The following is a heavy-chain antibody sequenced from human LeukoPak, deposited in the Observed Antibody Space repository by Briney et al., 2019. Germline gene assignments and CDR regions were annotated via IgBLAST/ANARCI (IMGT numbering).Heavy chain of an antibody. CDR2: ISGSGGST. Sequence: GGSLRLSCAASGFTFRDYTMNWVRQAPGKGPEWVSFISGSGGSTYYADSVKGRFTISRDNSKNALYLQMSSLRADDTAIYYCTKQGYCSGAICHGDYYYGMDVWGQGTTVTVSS. CDR1: GFTFRDYT. J-gene: IGHJ6*02. CDR3: TKQGYCSGAICHGDYYYGMDV. V-gene: IGHV3-23*01. D-gene: IGHD2-15*01.